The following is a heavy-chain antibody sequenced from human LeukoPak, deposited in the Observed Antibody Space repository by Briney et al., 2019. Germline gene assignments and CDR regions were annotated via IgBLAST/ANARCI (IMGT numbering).Heavy chain of an antibody. J-gene: IGHJ2*01. V-gene: IGHV3-48*03. Sequence: GGSLRLSCAASGFTFSSYEMNWVRQAPGKGLEWVSYISSSGNIRYYTDSVRGRFTISRDNAKNSLYLQMNRLRAEDTAVYYCARATGFLSYVDLWGRGTLVTVSS. CDR1: GFTFSSYE. CDR3: ARATGFLSYVDL. CDR2: ISSSGNIR. D-gene: IGHD3-9*01.